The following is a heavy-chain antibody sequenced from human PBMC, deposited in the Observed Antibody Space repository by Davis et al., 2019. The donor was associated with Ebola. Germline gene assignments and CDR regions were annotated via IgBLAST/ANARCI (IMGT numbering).Heavy chain of an antibody. CDR1: GFSVSRTY. CDR2: IYNDGAT. Sequence: PGGSLRLSCAVSGFSVSRTYMSWVRQAPGKGLEWVSTIYNDGATNYAASVKDRLTISRDNSKNTRYLQLSSRGPEDTAVYYCARLPRGAASHFDYWGQGTLVTVSS. CDR3: ARLPRGAASHFDY. D-gene: IGHD2-15*01. V-gene: IGHV3-53*05. J-gene: IGHJ4*02.